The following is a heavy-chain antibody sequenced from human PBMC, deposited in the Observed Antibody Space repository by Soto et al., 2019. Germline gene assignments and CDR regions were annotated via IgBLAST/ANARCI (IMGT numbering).Heavy chain of an antibody. J-gene: IGHJ4*02. Sequence: GSLRLSCAASGFTFSSYAMSWVRQAPGKGLEWVSAISGSGGSTYYADSVKGRFTISRDNSKNTLYLQMNSLRAEDTAVYYCAKDGRDTSCYFCSLYWGQGTLVTVSS. D-gene: IGHD2-2*01. CDR3: AKDGRDTSCYFCSLY. V-gene: IGHV3-23*01. CDR2: ISGSGGST. CDR1: GFTFSSYA.